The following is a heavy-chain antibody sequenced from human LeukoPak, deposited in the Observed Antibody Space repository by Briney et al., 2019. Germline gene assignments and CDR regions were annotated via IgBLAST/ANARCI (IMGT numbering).Heavy chain of an antibody. CDR1: GFTFGSYS. CDR3: ARVPSGSYPIDY. V-gene: IGHV3-48*01. D-gene: IGHD1-26*01. CDR2: ISSSSSTI. J-gene: IGHJ4*02. Sequence: GGSLRLSCTASGFTFGSYSMNWVRQAPGKGLEWISFISSSSSTIFYADSVKGRFTISRDNANNSLYLQMNSLRAEDTAVYYCARVPSGSYPIDYWGQGTLVTVSS.